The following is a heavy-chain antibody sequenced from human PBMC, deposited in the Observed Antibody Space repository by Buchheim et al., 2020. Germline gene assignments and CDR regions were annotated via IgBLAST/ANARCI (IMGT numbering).Heavy chain of an antibody. CDR2: ISGSGGST. D-gene: IGHD4-17*01. CDR1: GFTFSNYA. J-gene: IGHJ4*02. CDR3: VELDTTTVTTPTALDY. V-gene: IGHV3-23*01. Sequence: EVQLLESGGGLVQPGGSLRLSCAASGFTFSNYAMSWVRQAPGRGLEWVSAISGSGGSTYYADSVKGRFTISRDNSKNTLYLQMNSLRAEDTAVYYCVELDTTTVTTPTALDYWGQGTL.